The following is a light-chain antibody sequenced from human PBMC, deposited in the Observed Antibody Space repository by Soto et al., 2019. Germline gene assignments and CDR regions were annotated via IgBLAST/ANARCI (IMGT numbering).Light chain of an antibody. Sequence: EIVLTQSPATLSLSPGERATLSCRASQNVRNYVAWYQQKPGQAPRLLISGPSNRATGIPARFSGSGSGTDFTLTISSLEPEDSAVYYCQQRSSWPSTFGQGTRLEIK. V-gene: IGKV3-11*01. CDR2: GPS. J-gene: IGKJ5*01. CDR3: QQRSSWPST. CDR1: QNVRNY.